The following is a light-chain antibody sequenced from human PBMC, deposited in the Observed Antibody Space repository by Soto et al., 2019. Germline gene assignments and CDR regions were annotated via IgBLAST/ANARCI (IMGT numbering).Light chain of an antibody. CDR2: EVI. CDR1: ISDVGGYDF. J-gene: IGLJ1*01. Sequence: QSALTQPPSASGSPGQSVTISCALAISDVGGYDFVSWYQHHPGKAPKLMIYEVIKRPSGVPDRFSGSKSGNTASLTVSGLQAEDEADYYCSSYAGDNNYVFGTGTKVTVL. CDR3: SSYAGDNNYV. V-gene: IGLV2-8*01.